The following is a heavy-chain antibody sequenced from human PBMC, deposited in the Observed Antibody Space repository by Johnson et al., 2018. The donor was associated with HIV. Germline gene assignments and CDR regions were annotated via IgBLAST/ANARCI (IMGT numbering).Heavy chain of an antibody. CDR1: GFTFNNYW. Sequence: VQLVESGGGLVQPGGSLRLSCAASGFTFNNYWMHWVRQAPGKGLVWVSRINIDGSSIGYADSVKGRFTISRDNAKNSLYLQMNSLRAEDTALYYCAKGEAVAGTFDAFDIWGQGTMVTVSS. J-gene: IGHJ3*02. CDR2: INIDGSSI. V-gene: IGHV3-74*02. D-gene: IGHD6-19*01. CDR3: AKGEAVAGTFDAFDI.